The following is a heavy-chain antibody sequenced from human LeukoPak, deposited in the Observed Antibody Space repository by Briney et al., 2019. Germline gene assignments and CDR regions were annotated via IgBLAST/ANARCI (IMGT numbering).Heavy chain of an antibody. D-gene: IGHD4-23*01. V-gene: IGHV3-30*04. CDR1: GFTFSSYA. CDR3: ARGGRTVVGLFDY. Sequence: GRSLRLSCAASGFTFSSYAMHWVRQAPGKGLEWVAVISYDGSNKYYADSVKGRFTISRDNSKNTLYLQMNSLRAEDTAVYYCARGGRTVVGLFDYWGQGTLVTVSS. CDR2: ISYDGSNK. J-gene: IGHJ4*02.